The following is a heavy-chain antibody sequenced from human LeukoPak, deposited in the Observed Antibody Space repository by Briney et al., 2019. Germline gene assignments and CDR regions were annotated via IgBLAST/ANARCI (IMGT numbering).Heavy chain of an antibody. CDR2: VNSDGTGT. CDR1: GFTFSSYW. Sequence: PGGSLRLSCAASGFTFSSYWMHWVRQAPGKGLVWVSRVNSDGTGTTYADSVEGRFTISRDNAKNTVYLQMNRLRAEDTAIYYCIRTLIVATSPYMDVWGKGTTATVSS. V-gene: IGHV3-74*01. J-gene: IGHJ6*03. CDR3: IRTLIVATSPYMDV. D-gene: IGHD5-12*01.